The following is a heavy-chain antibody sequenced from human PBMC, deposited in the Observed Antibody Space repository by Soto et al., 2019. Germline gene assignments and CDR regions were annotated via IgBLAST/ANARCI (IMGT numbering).Heavy chain of an antibody. D-gene: IGHD5-18*01. CDR2: ISYEGSNK. CDR1: GFTFSSYG. V-gene: IGHV3-30*18. J-gene: IGHJ6*02. CDR3: AKDQDTAMVSPPNYYYGMDV. Sequence: GGPLRLSCAPSGFTFSSYGMLWVRQAPGKGLEWVAGISYEGSNKYYADSVKGRFTISRDNSKNTLYLQMNSLRAEDTAVYYCAKDQDTAMVSPPNYYYGMDVWGQGTTVTVSS.